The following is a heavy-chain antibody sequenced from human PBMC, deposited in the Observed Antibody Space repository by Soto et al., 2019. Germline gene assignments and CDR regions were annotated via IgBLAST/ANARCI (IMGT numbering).Heavy chain of an antibody. Sequence: QVQLVESGGGVVQPGRSLRLSCAASGFTFSSYGMHWVRQAPGKGLEWVAVIWFDGSNQYYADSVKGRFTISRDNSKNTLFLQMNSLRADDTAVYYCAKDQASGQGSFDSWGQGTLVTVSS. V-gene: IGHV3-33*06. J-gene: IGHJ4*02. CDR3: AKDQASGQGSFDS. CDR2: IWFDGSNQ. CDR1: GFTFSSYG.